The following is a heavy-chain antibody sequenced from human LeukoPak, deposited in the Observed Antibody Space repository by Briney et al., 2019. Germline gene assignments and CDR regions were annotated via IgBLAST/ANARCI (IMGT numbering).Heavy chain of an antibody. CDR2: ISGSGDST. D-gene: IGHD3-22*01. CDR1: GFTFSRFA. V-gene: IGHV3-23*01. J-gene: IGHJ4*02. CDR3: ATYRRGYHDSSESYYFDY. Sequence: GVSLRLSCAASGFTFSRFAMSWVRQAPGKGLEWVSGISGSGDSTYYADSVKGRFTISRDNSKNTLYLQMNGLRAEDTAVYYCATYRRGYHDSSESYYFDYWGQGTLVTVSS.